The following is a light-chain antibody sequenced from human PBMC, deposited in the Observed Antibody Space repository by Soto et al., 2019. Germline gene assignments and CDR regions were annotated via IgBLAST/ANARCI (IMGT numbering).Light chain of an antibody. CDR2: DVS. J-gene: IGKJ1*01. CDR3: QQYNNWPRT. V-gene: IGKV3-15*01. CDR1: QSIGTK. Sequence: EIVRTQSPATLSVSQGESATLSCRASQSIGTKVAWYQQTPGQGPRLLIYDVSTRAAGIPARFSGSGSGTECTLTISSLQSEDVAVYDCQQYNNWPRTFGQGTKGDIK.